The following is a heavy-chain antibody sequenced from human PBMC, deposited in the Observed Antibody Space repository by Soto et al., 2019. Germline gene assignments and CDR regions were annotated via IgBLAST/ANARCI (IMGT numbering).Heavy chain of an antibody. CDR1: GGTFSSSA. D-gene: IGHD4-4*01. CDR3: ARDNDRLQLGGNYYYILDV. J-gene: IGHJ6*02. V-gene: IGHV1-69*12. Sequence: QVQLVQSGAEMKEPGSSVKVSCKTSGGTFSSSAISWLRQAPGQGLEWMGGIIPLFRTPDYAQKFQGRVTIAAAESTSTAYMELSSLRSEDTAVYYCARDNDRLQLGGNYYYILDVCGQGTTITVSS. CDR2: IIPLFRTP.